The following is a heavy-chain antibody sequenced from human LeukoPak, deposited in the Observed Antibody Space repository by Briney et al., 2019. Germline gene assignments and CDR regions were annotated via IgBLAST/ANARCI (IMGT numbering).Heavy chain of an antibody. CDR2: ISSSSSTI. CDR3: ARDNDIVVVPAAIGGDAFDI. J-gene: IGHJ3*02. V-gene: IGHV3-48*01. D-gene: IGHD2-2*02. CDR1: GFTFSNSA. Sequence: GGSLRLSCAASGFTFSNSAMHWVRQPPGKGLEWVSYISSSSSTIYYADSVKGRFTISRDNAKNSLYLQMNSLRAEDTAVYYCARDNDIVVVPAAIGGDAFDIWGQGTMVTVSS.